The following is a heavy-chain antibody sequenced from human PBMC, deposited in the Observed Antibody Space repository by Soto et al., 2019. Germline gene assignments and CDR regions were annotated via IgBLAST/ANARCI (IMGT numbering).Heavy chain of an antibody. CDR3: ARDRDSVYFDY. CDR2: LIPILGIA. V-gene: IGHV1-69*08. J-gene: IGHJ4*02. Sequence: QVQLVQSGAEVKKPGSSVKVSCKASGGTFSSYTISWVRQAPGQGLEWMGRLIPILGIANYAQKFQGRVTITADKSTGTAYMELSSLRSEDTAVYYCARDRDSVYFDYWCQGTLVTVSS. CDR1: GGTFSSYT.